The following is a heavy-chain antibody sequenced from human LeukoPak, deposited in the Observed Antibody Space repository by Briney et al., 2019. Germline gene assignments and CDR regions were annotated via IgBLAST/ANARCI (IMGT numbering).Heavy chain of an antibody. CDR3: ERTRPSIVATIDAFDI. J-gene: IGHJ3*02. CDR2: ISAYNGNT. Sequence: ASVKVSCKASGYTFTSYGISWVRQAPGQGLEWMGWISAYNGNTNYAQKLQGRVTMTTDTSTSTAYMELRSLRSDDTAVYYCERTRPSIVATIDAFDIWGQGTMVTVSS. V-gene: IGHV1-18*01. D-gene: IGHD5-12*01. CDR1: GYTFTSYG.